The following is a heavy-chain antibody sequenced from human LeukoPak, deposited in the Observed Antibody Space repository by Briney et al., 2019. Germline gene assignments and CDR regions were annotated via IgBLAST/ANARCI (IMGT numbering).Heavy chain of an antibody. V-gene: IGHV3-23*01. Sequence: GGSLRLSGAASGFTFSSYAMSWVRQAPGKGLEWVSAISGSGGSTYYADSVKGRFTISRDNSKNTLYLQMNSLRAEDTAVYYCAKDPEDIVVVVAATGFDYWGQGTLVTVSS. CDR2: ISGSGGST. J-gene: IGHJ4*02. CDR1: GFTFSSYA. D-gene: IGHD2-15*01. CDR3: AKDPEDIVVVVAATGFDY.